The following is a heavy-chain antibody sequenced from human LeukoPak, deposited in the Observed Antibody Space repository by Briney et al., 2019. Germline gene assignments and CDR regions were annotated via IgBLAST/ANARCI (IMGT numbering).Heavy chain of an antibody. J-gene: IGHJ4*02. CDR2: IWYDGSNK. Sequence: GRSLRLSCAASGFTFSSYGMHWVRQAPGKGLEWVAVIWYDGSNKYYADSVRGRFTISRDNSKNTLYLQMNSLRAEDTAVYYCARDHLVFLDYFDYWGQGTLVTVSS. CDR3: ARDHLVFLDYFDY. V-gene: IGHV3-33*01. D-gene: IGHD2/OR15-2a*01. CDR1: GFTFSSYG.